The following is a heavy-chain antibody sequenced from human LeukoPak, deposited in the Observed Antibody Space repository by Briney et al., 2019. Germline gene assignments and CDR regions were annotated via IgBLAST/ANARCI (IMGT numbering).Heavy chain of an antibody. CDR3: ARAYRYCSTTSCYGYFQY. CDR2: INPNSGDT. J-gene: IGHJ1*01. Sequence: GASVKVSCKASGYTFIGYYMHWVRQAPGQGLEWMGWINPNSGDTNYAQKFQGRVTMTRDTSISTAYMELSSLRSDDTAVYYCARAYRYCSTTSCYGYFQYWGQGTLVTVSS. V-gene: IGHV1-2*02. D-gene: IGHD2-2*01. CDR1: GYTFIGYY.